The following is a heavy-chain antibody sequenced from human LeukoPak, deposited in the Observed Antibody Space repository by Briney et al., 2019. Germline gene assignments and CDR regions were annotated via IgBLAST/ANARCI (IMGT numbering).Heavy chain of an antibody. V-gene: IGHV3-23*01. CDR1: GFTFSSYA. J-gene: IGHJ4*02. CDR2: ISGSGIST. D-gene: IGHD5-18*01. CDR3: ARDDGWIQLWLDY. Sequence: GGSLRLSCAASGFTFSSYAMSWVRQAPGKGLEWVSAISGSGISTYYADSVKGRFTISRDNSKNTLYLQMNSLRAEDTAVYYCARDDGWIQLWLDYWGQGTLVTVSS.